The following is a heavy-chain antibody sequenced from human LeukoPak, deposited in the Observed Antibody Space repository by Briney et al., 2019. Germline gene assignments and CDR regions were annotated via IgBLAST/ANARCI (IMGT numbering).Heavy chain of an antibody. J-gene: IGHJ4*02. CDR3: AGRGPCSSTSCYTGGFDY. V-gene: IGHV4-34*01. CDR2: IYHSGST. Sequence: PSETLSLTCAVYGGSFSGYYWSWIRQPPGKGLEWIGSIYHSGSTYYNPSLKSRVTISVDTSKNQFSLKLSSVTAADTAVYYCAGRGPCSSTSCYTGGFDYWGQGTLVTVSS. CDR1: GGSFSGYY. D-gene: IGHD2-2*02.